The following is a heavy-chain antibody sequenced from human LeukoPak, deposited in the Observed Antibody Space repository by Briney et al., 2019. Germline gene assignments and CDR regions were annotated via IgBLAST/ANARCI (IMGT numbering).Heavy chain of an antibody. D-gene: IGHD3-3*01. CDR2: INPNSGGT. CDR1: GYTFTGYY. Sequence: GAPVKVSRKASGYTFTGYYMHWGRQAPGQGLEWMGWINPNSGGTNYAQKFQGRVTMTRDTSISTAYMELGRLRSDDTAVYYCARGPTLRFLEWLPNTPPDYWGQGTLVTVSS. CDR3: ARGPTLRFLEWLPNTPPDY. V-gene: IGHV1-2*02. J-gene: IGHJ4*02.